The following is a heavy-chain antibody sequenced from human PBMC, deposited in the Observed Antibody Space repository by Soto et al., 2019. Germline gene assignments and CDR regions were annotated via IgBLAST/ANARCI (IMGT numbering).Heavy chain of an antibody. V-gene: IGHV4-38-2*01. Sequence: SETLSLTCAVSGYSISSGYYFGWIRHPPGKALERIGSIYHSGSTYYNPSLKSRVTISVDTSKNQFSLKLSSVTAAVTAVYYCGRVLYYDFWSGSGTMDVWGQGTTVTVSS. CDR1: GYSISSGYY. CDR2: IYHSGST. J-gene: IGHJ6*02. CDR3: GRVLYYDFWSGSGTMDV. D-gene: IGHD3-3*01.